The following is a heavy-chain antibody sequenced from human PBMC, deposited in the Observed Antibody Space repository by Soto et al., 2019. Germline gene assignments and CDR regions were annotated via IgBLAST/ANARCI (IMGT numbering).Heavy chain of an antibody. CDR1: GFTFSSYG. CDR3: AKEEDVWGSYGGWFDP. J-gene: IGHJ5*02. CDR2: ISYDGSNK. D-gene: IGHD3-16*01. V-gene: IGHV3-30*18. Sequence: QVQLVESGGGVVQPGRSLRLSCAASGFTFSSYGMHWVRQAPGKGLEWVAVISYDGSNKYYADSVKGRFTISRDNSKNTLYLQMNSLGVEDTAVYYCAKEEDVWGSYGGWFDPWGKGTLFTVSS.